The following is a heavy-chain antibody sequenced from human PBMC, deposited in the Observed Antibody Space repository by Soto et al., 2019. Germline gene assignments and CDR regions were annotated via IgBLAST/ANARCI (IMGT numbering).Heavy chain of an antibody. V-gene: IGHV3-23*01. CDR3: ARHMSGGTYNYYYGMDV. CDR2: ISGSGSPT. D-gene: IGHD1-26*01. CDR1: GFTFSSYA. J-gene: IGHJ6*02. Sequence: EVQLLESGGGLGQPGGSLRLSCAASGFTFSSYAMTWVRQAPGRGLEWVSAISGSGSPTYYADSVKGRFTISRDNSKNTLYLQMNSLRADDTAVYYCARHMSGGTYNYYYGMDVWGQGTTVTVSS.